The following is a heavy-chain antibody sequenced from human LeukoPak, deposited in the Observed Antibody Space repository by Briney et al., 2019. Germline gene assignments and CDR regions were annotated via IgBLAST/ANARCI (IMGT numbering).Heavy chain of an antibody. J-gene: IGHJ4*02. CDR3: AKVQPCRGGTCYSDY. Sequence: GGSLRLSCAASGFTFSNYDMHWVRRAPGKGLEWVAFIRYDGSNKYYADSVKGRFTISRDNSKNTLYLQMNSLRAEDTAVYYFAKVQPCRGGTCYSDYGGQETLVTVSS. D-gene: IGHD2-15*01. V-gene: IGHV3-30*02. CDR2: IRYDGSNK. CDR1: GFTFSNYD.